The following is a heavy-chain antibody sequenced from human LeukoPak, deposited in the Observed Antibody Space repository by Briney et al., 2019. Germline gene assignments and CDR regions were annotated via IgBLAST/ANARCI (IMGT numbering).Heavy chain of an antibody. CDR3: ARQYYYDSSGSNFDY. D-gene: IGHD3-22*01. V-gene: IGHV1-3*01. CDR2: INAGNGNT. Sequence: ASVTVSCKASGYTFTSYAMHWVRQAPGQRLEWMGWINAGNGNTKYSQKFQGRVTITRDTSASTAYMELSSLRSEDTAVYYCARQYYYDSSGSNFDYWGQGTLVTVSS. CDR1: GYTFTSYA. J-gene: IGHJ4*02.